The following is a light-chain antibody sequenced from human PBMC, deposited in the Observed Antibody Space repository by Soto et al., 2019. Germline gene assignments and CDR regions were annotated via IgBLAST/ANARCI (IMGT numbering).Light chain of an antibody. CDR2: AAS. CDR3: QQSYSTPIT. Sequence: DIQMTQSPSTLSGSVGDRVTITCRASQTISSWLAWYQQKPGKAPKVLIYAASNLQSGVPSRLSGSGSGTDFTLTISSLQPEDFATYYCQQSYSTPITFGQGTRLEI. J-gene: IGKJ5*01. V-gene: IGKV1-39*01. CDR1: QTISSW.